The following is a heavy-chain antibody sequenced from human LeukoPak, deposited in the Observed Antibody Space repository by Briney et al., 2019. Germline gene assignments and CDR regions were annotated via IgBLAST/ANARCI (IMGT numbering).Heavy chain of an antibody. J-gene: IGHJ4*02. V-gene: IGHV3-48*02. D-gene: IGHD3-3*01. CDR3: ASHNPDTTHFDFWSGYYDF. CDR1: GFTFSSYS. Sequence: GGSLRLSCAASGFTFSSYSMNWVRQAPGKGLEWVSYISSSSSTIYYADSVKGRFTISRDNAKNSLYLQMNSLRDEDTAVYYCASHNPDTTHFDFWSGYYDFWGQGTLVTVSS. CDR2: ISSSSSTI.